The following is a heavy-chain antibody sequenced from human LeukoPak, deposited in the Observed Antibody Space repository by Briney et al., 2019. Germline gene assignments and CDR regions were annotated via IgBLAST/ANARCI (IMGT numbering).Heavy chain of an antibody. CDR3: ARGSGIAAAGTVGY. V-gene: IGHV1-8*01. D-gene: IGHD6-13*01. Sequence: ASVKVSCKASGYTFTSYDINWVRQATGQGLEWMGWMNPNSGNTGYAQKLQGRVTMTTDTSTSTAYMELRSLRSDDTAVYYCARGSGIAAAGTVGYWGQGTLVTVSS. J-gene: IGHJ4*02. CDR2: MNPNSGNT. CDR1: GYTFTSYD.